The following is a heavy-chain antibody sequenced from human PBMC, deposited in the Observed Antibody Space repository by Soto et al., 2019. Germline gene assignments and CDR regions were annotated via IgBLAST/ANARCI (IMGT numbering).Heavy chain of an antibody. Sequence: ASVKVSCKASGYTFTSYYMHWVRQAPGQGLEWMGIINPSGGSTSYAQKFQGRVTMTRDTSTSTVYMELSSLRSEDTAVYYCARVAKEYFDWLPYYYYYYMDVWGKGTTVTVSS. J-gene: IGHJ6*03. D-gene: IGHD3-9*01. V-gene: IGHV1-46*03. CDR2: INPSGGST. CDR1: GYTFTSYY. CDR3: ARVAKEYFDWLPYYYYYYMDV.